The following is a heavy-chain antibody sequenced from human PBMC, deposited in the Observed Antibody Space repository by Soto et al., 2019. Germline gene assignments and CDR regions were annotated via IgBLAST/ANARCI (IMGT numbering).Heavy chain of an antibody. D-gene: IGHD4-17*01. V-gene: IGHV1-69*12. Sequence: QVQLVQSGAEVKKPGSSVKVSCKASGGTFSSYAISWVRQAPGQGLEWMGGIIPIFGTANYAQKFQGRVTITADESTSTAYMGLSSLRSEDTAVYYCASDKTSYGDYETVPDAFDIWGQGTMVTVSS. J-gene: IGHJ3*02. CDR1: GGTFSSYA. CDR3: ASDKTSYGDYETVPDAFDI. CDR2: IIPIFGTA.